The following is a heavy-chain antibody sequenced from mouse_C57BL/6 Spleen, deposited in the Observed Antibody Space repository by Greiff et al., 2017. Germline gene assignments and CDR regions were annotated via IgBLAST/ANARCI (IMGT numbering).Heavy chain of an antibody. Sequence: EVQLKESGGGLVQPGGSLSLSCAASGFTFTDYYMSWVRQPPGKALEWLGFIRNKANGYTTEYSASVKGRFTISRDNSQSILYLQMNALRAEDSATYYCARSWLLYFDYWGQGTTLTVSS. CDR2: IRNKANGYTT. CDR1: GFTFTDYY. J-gene: IGHJ2*01. V-gene: IGHV7-3*01. CDR3: ARSWLLYFDY. D-gene: IGHD2-3*01.